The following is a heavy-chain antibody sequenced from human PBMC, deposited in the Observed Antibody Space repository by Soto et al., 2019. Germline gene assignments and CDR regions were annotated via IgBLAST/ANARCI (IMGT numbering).Heavy chain of an antibody. CDR2: MNPSSGDS. D-gene: IGHD2-15*01. Sequence: QVQLVQSGAEVKKPGASVKVSCEASGYPFTAFDINWVRQAAGKVLEWMGWMNPSSGDSAFAQRFQDRITMTRTTSISTAYMELSRLTSDDTAVYYCVRQPGGVATPGDDYWGQGTLVTVSS. CDR1: GYPFTAFD. V-gene: IGHV1-8*01. J-gene: IGHJ4*02. CDR3: VRQPGGVATPGDDY.